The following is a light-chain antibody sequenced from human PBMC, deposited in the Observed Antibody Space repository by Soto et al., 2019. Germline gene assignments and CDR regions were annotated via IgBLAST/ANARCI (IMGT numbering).Light chain of an antibody. J-gene: IGLJ1*01. Sequence: QSVLTQPPAASFSPGQSVTISCTGVSSDVGGYDYVLWYQQYPGKAPKLIIFEVNKRPSGVPDRFSGSKSGSTASLTVSGLQADDEADYYCASCAGTKPFVFGSGTKVTVL. CDR3: ASCAGTKPFV. CDR2: EVN. CDR1: SSDVGGYDY. V-gene: IGLV2-8*01.